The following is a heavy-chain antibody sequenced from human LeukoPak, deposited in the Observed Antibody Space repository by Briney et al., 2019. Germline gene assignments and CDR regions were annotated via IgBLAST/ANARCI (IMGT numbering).Heavy chain of an antibody. Sequence: GGSLRLSCAASGFTFSSYGMHWVRQAPGKGLEWVAVIWYDGSNQYYVDSVKGRFTVSRDNAKNTLYLQMNSLRAEDTAVYYCATDRNSGKYYDYWGQGTLVTVSS. CDR2: IWYDGSNQ. D-gene: IGHD1-26*01. CDR3: ATDRNSGKYYDY. CDR1: GFTFSSYG. J-gene: IGHJ4*02. V-gene: IGHV3-33*08.